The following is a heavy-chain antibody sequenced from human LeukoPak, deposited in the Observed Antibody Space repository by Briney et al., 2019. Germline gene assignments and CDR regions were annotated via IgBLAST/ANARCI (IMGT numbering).Heavy chain of an antibody. D-gene: IGHD2-2*02. CDR2: INWNGGST. CDR1: GFTFDDYG. V-gene: IGHV3-20*04. CDR3: ARDGYCSSTSCYKGGTYFDY. J-gene: IGHJ4*02. Sequence: GGSLRLSCAASGFTFDDYGMSWVRQALGKGLEWVSGINWNGGSTGYADSVKGRFTISRDNAKNSLYLQMNSLRTEDTALYYCARDGYCSSTSCYKGGTYFDYWGQGTLVTVSS.